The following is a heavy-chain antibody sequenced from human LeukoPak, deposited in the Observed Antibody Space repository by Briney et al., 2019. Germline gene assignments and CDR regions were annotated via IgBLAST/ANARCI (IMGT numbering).Heavy chain of an antibody. Sequence: ASVKVSCKASGYTFISYDINWVRQAPGQGLEWMGWMNPNSGNTDYAQKFQGRVTMTRNTSISTAYMELRSLRSEDTAVYYCARTASSWSSRYYYYMDVWGKGTTVTVPS. J-gene: IGHJ6*03. CDR1: GYTFISYD. CDR3: ARTASSWSSRYYYYMDV. CDR2: MNPNSGNT. D-gene: IGHD6-13*01. V-gene: IGHV1-8*01.